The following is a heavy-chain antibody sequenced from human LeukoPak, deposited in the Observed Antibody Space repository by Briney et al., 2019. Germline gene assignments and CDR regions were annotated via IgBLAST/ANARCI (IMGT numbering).Heavy chain of an antibody. CDR2: IRSSSSYT. D-gene: IGHD5-12*01. CDR1: GFTFSDYY. J-gene: IGHJ6*01. CDR3: ARDRRVYRGYDSLGDSSGMYV. V-gene: IGHV3-11*06. Sequence: GGSLRLSCAASGFTFSDYYMSWIRQAPGKGLEWVSYIRSSSSYTYYADSVKGRFTISRDNAKNSLYLQMNSLRAEDTAVYYCARDRRVYRGYDSLGDSSGMYVWGPRDTGTLSS.